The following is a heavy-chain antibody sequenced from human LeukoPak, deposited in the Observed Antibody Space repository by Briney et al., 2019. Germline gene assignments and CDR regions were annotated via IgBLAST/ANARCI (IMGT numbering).Heavy chain of an antibody. Sequence: SETLSLTCTVSGVSISNSYWSWIRQPPGKGLEWIGYIYYSGITNYNPSLKSRVTISVDTPKNQFSLKLSSVTAADTAVYYCARLRDLYNIFDYWGQGTLVTVSS. CDR3: ARLRDLYNIFDY. V-gene: IGHV4-59*12. J-gene: IGHJ4*02. D-gene: IGHD1-1*01. CDR2: IYYSGIT. CDR1: GVSISNSY.